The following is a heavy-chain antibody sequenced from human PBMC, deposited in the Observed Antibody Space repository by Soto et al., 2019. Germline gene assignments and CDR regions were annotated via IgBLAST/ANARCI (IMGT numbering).Heavy chain of an antibody. CDR2: MNPNSGNT. CDR1: GYTFTSYN. J-gene: IGHJ4*02. Sequence: SGAEVKKPGASVKVSCKASGYTFTSYNINWVRQATGQGLEWMGWMNPNSGNTGYAQKFQGRVTMTRDTSISTAYMELSSLRSQDPAVYYCAGPWNKQWGQGTLVTVSS. CDR3: AGPWNKQ. V-gene: IGHV1-8*01. D-gene: IGHD1-1*01.